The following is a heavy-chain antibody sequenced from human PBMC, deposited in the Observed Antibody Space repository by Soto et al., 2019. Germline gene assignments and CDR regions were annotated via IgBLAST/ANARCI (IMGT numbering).Heavy chain of an antibody. D-gene: IGHD3-16*01. CDR2: IYYSGST. J-gene: IGHJ4*02. CDR3: ARGVLLYQPLPNPPDH. Sequence: PSETLSLTCTVSGGSISSGGYYWSWIRQHPGKGLEWIGYIYYSGSTYYNPSLKSRVTISVDTSKNQFSLKLSSVTAADTAVYYCARGVLLYQPLPNPPDHWGQGTLVTVSS. CDR1: GGSISSGGYY. V-gene: IGHV4-31*03.